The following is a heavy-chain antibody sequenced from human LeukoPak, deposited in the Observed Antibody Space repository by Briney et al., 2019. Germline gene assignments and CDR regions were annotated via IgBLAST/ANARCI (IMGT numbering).Heavy chain of an antibody. CDR3: AKATQGVSPAMVRGVIITYQYYDY. CDR2: ISGSGGST. CDR1: GFTFSSYA. V-gene: IGHV3-23*01. Sequence: AGGSLRLSCAASGFTFSSYAMSWVRQAPGKGLEWVSAISGSGGSTYYADSVKGRFTISRDNSKNTLYLQMNSLRAEDTAVYYCAKATQGVSPAMVRGVIITYQYYDYWGQGTLVTVSS. D-gene: IGHD3-10*01. J-gene: IGHJ4*02.